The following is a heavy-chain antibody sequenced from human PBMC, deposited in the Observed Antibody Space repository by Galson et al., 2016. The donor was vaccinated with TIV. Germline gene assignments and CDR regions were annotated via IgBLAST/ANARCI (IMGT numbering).Heavy chain of an antibody. CDR2: ISSNSVYL. V-gene: IGHV3-9*01. Sequence: SLRLSCAASGFTFEDYAMHWVRQAPGKGLEWVSGISSNSVYLGYADSVKGRFTISRDNAKNSLDLQMNSLRPEDTALYYCAKGRGYSYGYPHDYYYGMDVWGQGTAVTVSS. J-gene: IGHJ6*02. CDR1: GFTFEDYA. CDR3: AKGRGYSYGYPHDYYYGMDV. D-gene: IGHD5-18*01.